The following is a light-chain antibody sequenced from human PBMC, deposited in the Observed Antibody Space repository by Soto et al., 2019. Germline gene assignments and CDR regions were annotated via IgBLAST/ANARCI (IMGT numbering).Light chain of an antibody. V-gene: IGKV3-15*01. CDR2: GAS. CDR3: QQYNNWPWT. J-gene: IGKJ1*01. Sequence: EIVLTQSPATLSVSPGERATLFCRASHSVSSSLAWYQQKPGQAPRLLIHGASTRATGIPVRFSGSGSGTEFTLTISRLQSEDFALYFCQQYNNWPWTFGQGTKVDIK. CDR1: HSVSSS.